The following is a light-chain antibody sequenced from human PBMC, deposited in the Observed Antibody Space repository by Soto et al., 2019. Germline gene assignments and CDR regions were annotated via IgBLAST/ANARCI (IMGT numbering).Light chain of an antibody. Sequence: VLPQSPDTLSLSPGDRATLSCRASQSVRSTFVAWYQQKPGQAPRLLIYGASNRAAGIPERFSGRASGTEFTLTISRLEPDDSAVYYCQQYHDSPMNTFGQGTKLQIK. CDR1: QSVRSTF. V-gene: IGKV3-20*01. J-gene: IGKJ2*01. CDR3: QQYHDSPMNT. CDR2: GAS.